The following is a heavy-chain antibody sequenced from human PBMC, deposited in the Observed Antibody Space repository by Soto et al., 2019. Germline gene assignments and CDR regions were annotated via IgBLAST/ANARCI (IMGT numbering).Heavy chain of an antibody. CDR1: GVNVRNNF. D-gene: IGHD1-1*01. J-gene: IGHJ4*02. Sequence: PGGSLRLSCDASGVNVRNNFMTWVRQAPGKGLEWVSAIYSETTGGSTYYADSVRGRFTISRDNSKNTLFLQMNSLRVKDTAVYYCTSGHTTTGRVYWGQGTLVTVSS. CDR3: TSGHTTTGRVY. V-gene: IGHV3-53*01. CDR2: IYSETTGGST.